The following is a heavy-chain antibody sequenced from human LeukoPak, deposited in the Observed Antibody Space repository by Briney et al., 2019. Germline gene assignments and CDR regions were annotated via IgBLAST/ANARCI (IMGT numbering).Heavy chain of an antibody. CDR3: ARRGYYWAKGFDY. CDR2: INHSGST. J-gene: IGHJ4*02. V-gene: IGHV4-34*01. D-gene: IGHD3-3*01. Sequence: SETLSLTCAVYGGSSSGYYWSWIRQPPGKGLEWIGEINHSGSTNYNPSLKSRVTISVDTSKNQFSLKLSSVTAADTAVYYCARRGYYWAKGFDYWGQGTLVTVSS. CDR1: GGSSSGYY.